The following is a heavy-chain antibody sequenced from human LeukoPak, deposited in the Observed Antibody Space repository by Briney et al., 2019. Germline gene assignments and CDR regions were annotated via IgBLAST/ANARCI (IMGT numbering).Heavy chain of an antibody. J-gene: IGHJ4*02. D-gene: IGHD1-1*01. CDR2: ISYDGSNK. V-gene: IGHV3-30-3*01. CDR3: ARDLVWNDFEGEEGGQDY. CDR1: GFTFSSYA. Sequence: GGSLRLSCAASGFTFSSYAMNWVRQAPGKGLEWVALISYDGSNKNYADSVKGRFTISRDNSKNTLYLQMNSLRAEDTAVYYCARDLVWNDFEGEEGGQDYWGQGTLVTVSS.